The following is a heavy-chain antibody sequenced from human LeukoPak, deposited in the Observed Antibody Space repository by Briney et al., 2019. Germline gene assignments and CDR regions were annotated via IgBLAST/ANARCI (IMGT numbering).Heavy chain of an antibody. CDR2: IYYSGST. D-gene: IGHD2-2*01. CDR1: GGSISSYY. Sequence: SETLSLTCTVSGGSISSYYWNWIRQPPGKGLEWLGYIYYSGSTNYNPSLKSRVTIPVDTSKNQFSLKLSSVTAADTAVYYCARYIVVVPAQSSYYFDYWGQGTLVTVSS. V-gene: IGHV4-59*01. CDR3: ARYIVVVPAQSSYYFDY. J-gene: IGHJ4*02.